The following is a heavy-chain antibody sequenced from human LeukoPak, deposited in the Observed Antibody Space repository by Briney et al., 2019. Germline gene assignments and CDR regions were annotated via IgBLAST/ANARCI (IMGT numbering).Heavy chain of an antibody. Sequence: GGSLRLSCAASGFTFSSYAMHWVRQAPGKGLEWVAIISYDGSNKYYADSVKGRFTISRDNSKNTLYLQMNSLRAEDTAAYYCAREQTIAVAGTIDYWGQGTLVTVSP. J-gene: IGHJ4*02. CDR3: AREQTIAVAGTIDY. CDR2: ISYDGSNK. D-gene: IGHD6-19*01. V-gene: IGHV3-30-3*01. CDR1: GFTFSSYA.